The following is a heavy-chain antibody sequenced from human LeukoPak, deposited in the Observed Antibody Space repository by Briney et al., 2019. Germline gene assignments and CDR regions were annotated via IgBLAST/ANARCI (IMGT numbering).Heavy chain of an antibody. D-gene: IGHD6-13*01. V-gene: IGHV4-59*01. Sequence: SETLSLTCIVAGGSISSYYWSWVRQPPGKGLEWIGCIYYSGTTNYNPSLKSRVTISVDTSKNQFSLKLSSVTAADTAVYYCARGVYIAAAQYGYWGQGTLVTVSS. CDR1: GGSISSYY. CDR3: ARGVYIAAAQYGY. CDR2: IYYSGTT. J-gene: IGHJ4*02.